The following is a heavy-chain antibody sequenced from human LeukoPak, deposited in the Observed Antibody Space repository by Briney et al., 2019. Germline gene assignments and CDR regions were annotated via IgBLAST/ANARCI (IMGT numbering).Heavy chain of an antibody. Sequence: PGGSLRLSCAASGSTFDDYGMSWVRQAPGKGLEWVSGINWNGGSTGYADSVKGRFAISRDNAKNSLYLQMNSLRAEDTALYYCARGAASYYYGSGSFIDYWGQGTLVTVSS. V-gene: IGHV3-20*04. CDR1: GSTFDDYG. D-gene: IGHD3-10*01. J-gene: IGHJ4*02. CDR2: INWNGGST. CDR3: ARGAASYYYGSGSFIDY.